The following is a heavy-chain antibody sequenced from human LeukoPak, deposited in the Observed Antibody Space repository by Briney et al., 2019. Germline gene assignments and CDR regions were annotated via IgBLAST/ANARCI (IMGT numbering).Heavy chain of an antibody. V-gene: IGHV3-66*02. Sequence: GGSLRLSCAASGITVSSDYLSWVRQAPGEGLEWLSVIYSGGITYYANSVKGRFSISRDNSKNTLYLQMNSLRPEDTAVYYCARGGGAFCGGDCYRNFDFWGQGTLVTVSS. CDR1: GITVSSDY. CDR2: IYSGGIT. J-gene: IGHJ4*02. CDR3: ARGGGAFCGGDCYRNFDF. D-gene: IGHD2-21*02.